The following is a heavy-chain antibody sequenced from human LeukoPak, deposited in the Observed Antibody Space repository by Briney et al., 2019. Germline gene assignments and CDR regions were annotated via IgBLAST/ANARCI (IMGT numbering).Heavy chain of an antibody. CDR2: INHSGST. Sequence: SETLSLTCAVYGGSFSGYYWSWIRQPPGKGLEWIGEINHSGSTYYNPSLKSRVTISVDTSKNQFSLKLSSVTAADTAVYYCASSGYCSGGSCFHNDYWGQGTLVTVSS. D-gene: IGHD2-15*01. CDR3: ASSGYCSGGSCFHNDY. CDR1: GGSFSGYY. V-gene: IGHV4-34*01. J-gene: IGHJ4*02.